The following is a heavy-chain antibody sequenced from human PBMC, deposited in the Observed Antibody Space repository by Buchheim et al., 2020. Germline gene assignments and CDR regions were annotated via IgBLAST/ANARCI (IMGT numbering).Heavy chain of an antibody. CDR3: ATHGVDTAMGPGGMDYGMDV. Sequence: QVQLQESGPGLVKPSGTLSLTCAVSGGSISSSNWWSWVRQPPGKGLEWIGEIYHSGSTNYNPSLKSRVTISFDKSKNQFSLKLSSVTAADTAVYYCATHGVDTAMGPGGMDYGMDVWGQGTT. CDR1: GGSISSSNW. CDR2: IYHSGST. J-gene: IGHJ6*02. D-gene: IGHD5-18*01. V-gene: IGHV4-4*02.